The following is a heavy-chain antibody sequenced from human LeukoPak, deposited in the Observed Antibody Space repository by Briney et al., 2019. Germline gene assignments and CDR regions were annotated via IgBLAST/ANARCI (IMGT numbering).Heavy chain of an antibody. J-gene: IGHJ4*02. CDR1: GGSISSSSYY. CDR2: IYYSGST. V-gene: IGHV4-39*07. Sequence: SETLSLTCTVSGGSISSSSYYWGWIRQPPGKGLEWIGSIYYSGSTYYNPSLKSRVTISVDTSKNQFSLKLSSVTAADTAVYYCARGGAIVVVPFDYWGQGTLVTVSS. D-gene: IGHD2-2*01. CDR3: ARGGAIVVVPFDY.